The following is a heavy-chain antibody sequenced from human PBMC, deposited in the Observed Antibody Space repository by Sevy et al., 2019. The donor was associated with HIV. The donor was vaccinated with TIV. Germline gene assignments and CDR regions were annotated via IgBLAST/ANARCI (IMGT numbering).Heavy chain of an antibody. Sequence: GGSLRLSCAASGFSFSNYWMHWVRQAPGKGLEWVANIKQDESEKYYVASVKGRFTISRDNAKNSVYLEMNSLRPEDTAIYYCAKGNSGSFDYWGQGTPVTVSS. CDR1: GFSFSNYW. CDR2: IKQDESEK. D-gene: IGHD3-22*01. CDR3: AKGNSGSFDY. V-gene: IGHV3-7*01. J-gene: IGHJ4*02.